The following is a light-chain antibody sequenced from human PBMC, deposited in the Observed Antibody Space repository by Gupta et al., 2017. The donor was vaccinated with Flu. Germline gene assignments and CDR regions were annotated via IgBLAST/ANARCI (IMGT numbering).Light chain of an antibody. CDR3: QQYNNWPQT. CDR2: GAS. V-gene: IGKV3-15*01. CDR1: QSVSSN. J-gene: IGKJ1*01. Sequence: EIVMTQSPAPLSVSSGERATLSSRASQSVSSNLTWYQQKPGQAPRLLIYGASTRATGIPARFSGSGSGTEFTLTISSLQSEDFAVYYCQQYNNWPQTFGQGTKVEIK.